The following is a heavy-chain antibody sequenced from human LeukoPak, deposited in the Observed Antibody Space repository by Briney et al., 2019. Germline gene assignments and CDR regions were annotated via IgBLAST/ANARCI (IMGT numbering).Heavy chain of an antibody. V-gene: IGHV3-9*03. CDR3: AKGDSHQYSSAPDY. Sequence: GRSLRLSCAASGFAFDDYAMHWVRQAPGKGLEWVSGISWNSGSIGYADSVKGRFTISRDNAKNSLYLQMNSLRAEDMALYYCAKGDSHQYSSAPDYWGQGTLVTVSS. D-gene: IGHD6-19*01. J-gene: IGHJ4*02. CDR2: ISWNSGSI. CDR1: GFAFDDYA.